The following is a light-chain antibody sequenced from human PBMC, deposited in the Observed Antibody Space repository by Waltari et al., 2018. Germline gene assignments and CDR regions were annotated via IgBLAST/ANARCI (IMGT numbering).Light chain of an antibody. Sequence: YDLTQPPSVSVSPGQTATIACSGDKLGDKYACWYQQKSGQSPVLVIFQDNKRPSGIPERFSGSNSGNTATLPISGIQAMDEADYFCQAWDNSAAVFGGGTRLTVL. CDR1: KLGDKY. V-gene: IGLV3-1*01. CDR2: QDN. J-gene: IGLJ3*02. CDR3: QAWDNSAAV.